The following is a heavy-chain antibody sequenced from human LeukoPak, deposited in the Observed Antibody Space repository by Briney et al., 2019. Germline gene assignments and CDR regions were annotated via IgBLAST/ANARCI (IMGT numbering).Heavy chain of an antibody. CDR3: ARPGLSRIAVAGSRDY. J-gene: IGHJ4*02. V-gene: IGHV4-39*01. Sequence: SETLTLTCTVSGGSISSSSYYWGWIRQPPGKGLEWIGSIYYSGSTYYNPSLKSRVTISVDTSKNQFSLKLSSVTAADTAVYYCARPGLSRIAVAGSRDYWGQGTLVTVSS. CDR2: IYYSGST. CDR1: GGSISSSSYY. D-gene: IGHD6-19*01.